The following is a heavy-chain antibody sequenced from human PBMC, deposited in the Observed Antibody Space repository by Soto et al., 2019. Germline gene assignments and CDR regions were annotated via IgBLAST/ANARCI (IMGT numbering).Heavy chain of an antibody. CDR3: ARDGIMIAVAWYYDY. D-gene: IGHD6-19*01. CDR2: ISYDGSNK. Sequence: PVGSLRLSCAASGSTFSSYAMHWVRQAPGKGLEWVAVISYDGSNKYYADSVKGRFTISRDNSKNTLYLQMNSLRAEDTAVYYCARDGIMIAVAWYYDYWGQGTLVTVSS. CDR1: GSTFSSYA. V-gene: IGHV3-30-3*01. J-gene: IGHJ4*02.